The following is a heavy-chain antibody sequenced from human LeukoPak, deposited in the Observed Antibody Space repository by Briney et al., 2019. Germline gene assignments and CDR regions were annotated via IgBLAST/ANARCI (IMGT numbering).Heavy chain of an antibody. CDR2: IYTTGST. J-gene: IGHJ4*02. D-gene: IGHD6-13*01. CDR3: ARGDSSSWYVGVDY. Sequence: SETLSLTCTVSGGSISGYYWSWIRQPAGKALEWIGRIYTTGSTSYNPSLKSRVTMSVDTSKNQFSLKLSSVTAADTAVYYCARGDSSSWYVGVDYWGQGTLVTVSS. V-gene: IGHV4-4*07. CDR1: GGSISGYY.